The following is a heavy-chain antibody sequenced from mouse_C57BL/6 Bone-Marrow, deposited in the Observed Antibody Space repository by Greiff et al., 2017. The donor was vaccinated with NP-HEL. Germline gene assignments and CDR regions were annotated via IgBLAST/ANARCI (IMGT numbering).Heavy chain of an antibody. V-gene: IGHV1-7*01. D-gene: IGHD1-1*01. Sequence: QVQLQQSGAELAKPGASVKLSCKASGYTFTSYWMHWVKQRPGQGLEWIGYINPSSGYTKYNQKFKDKATLTADKSSSTAYMQLSSLTYEDSAVYYCAPNYSGSSLPFDYRGQGTTLTVSS. CDR2: INPSSGYT. CDR3: APNYSGSSLPFDY. CDR1: GYTFTSYW. J-gene: IGHJ2*01.